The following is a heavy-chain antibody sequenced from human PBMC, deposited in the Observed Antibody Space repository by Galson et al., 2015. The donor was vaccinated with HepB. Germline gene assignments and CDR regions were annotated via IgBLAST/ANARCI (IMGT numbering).Heavy chain of an antibody. D-gene: IGHD2-15*01. CDR3: ARDRSANDAGGSCLFDY. CDR2: IYTSGST. CDR1: GGSISSYY. V-gene: IGHV4-4*07. J-gene: IGHJ4*02. Sequence: ETLSLTCTVSGGSISSYYWSWIRQPAGKGLEWIGRIYTSGSTNYNPSLKSRVTMSVDTSKNQFSLKLSSVTAADTAVYYCARDRSANDAGGSCLFDYWGQGTLVTVSS.